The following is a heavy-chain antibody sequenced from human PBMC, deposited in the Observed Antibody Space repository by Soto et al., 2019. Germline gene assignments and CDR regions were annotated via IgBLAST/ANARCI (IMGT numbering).Heavy chain of an antibody. J-gene: IGHJ4*02. D-gene: IGHD6-6*01. CDR3: ARAGAIAARNFDY. CDR2: IYYSGST. CDR1: GGSISSYY. Sequence: PSETLSLTCTVSGGSISSYYWGWIRQPPGKGLEWIGYIYYSGSTNYNPSLKSRVTISVDTSKNQFSLKLSSVTAADTAVYYCARAGAIAARNFDYWGQGTLVTVSS. V-gene: IGHV4-59*01.